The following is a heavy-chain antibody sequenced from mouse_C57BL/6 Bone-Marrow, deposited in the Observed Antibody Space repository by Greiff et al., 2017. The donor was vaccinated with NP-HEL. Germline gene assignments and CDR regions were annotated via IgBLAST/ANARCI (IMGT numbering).Heavy chain of an antibody. CDR2: INPYNGGT. Sequence: EVQLQQSGPVLVKPGASVKMSCKASGYTFTDYYMNWVKQSHGKSLEWIGVINPYNGGTSYNQKFKGKATLTVDKSSSTAYMELNSLTSEDSAVYYCARSWDGYYEAWFAYWGQGTLVTVSA. CDR1: GYTFTDYY. D-gene: IGHD2-3*01. CDR3: ARSWDGYYEAWFAY. V-gene: IGHV1-19*01. J-gene: IGHJ3*01.